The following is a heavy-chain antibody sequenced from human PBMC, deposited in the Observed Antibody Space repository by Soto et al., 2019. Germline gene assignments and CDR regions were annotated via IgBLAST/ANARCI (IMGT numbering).Heavy chain of an antibody. CDR1: GGTFRSYA. D-gene: IGHD3-9*01. Sequence: QVQLVQSGAEVKKPGSSVKVSCKASGGTFRSYAISWVRQAPGQGLEWMGGIIPIFGTANYAQKFQGRVTITADESTSTAYMELSSLRSEDTAVYYCARGALRYFDWLLYYDYFDYWGQGTLVTVSS. CDR2: IIPIFGTA. J-gene: IGHJ4*02. CDR3: ARGALRYFDWLLYYDYFDY. V-gene: IGHV1-69*01.